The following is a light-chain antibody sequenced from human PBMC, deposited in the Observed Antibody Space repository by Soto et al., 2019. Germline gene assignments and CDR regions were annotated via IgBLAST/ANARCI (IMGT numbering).Light chain of an antibody. J-gene: IGKJ2*01. Sequence: DIQMTQSPSTLSASVGDRVTITCRASQSISSWLAWYQQKPGKAPKLLIYLASSLESGVPSRFSGSGSGTEFTLTISSLQSDDFATYYCQQYDSYSRTFGQGTKLEI. CDR1: QSISSW. CDR2: LAS. CDR3: QQYDSYSRT. V-gene: IGKV1-5*03.